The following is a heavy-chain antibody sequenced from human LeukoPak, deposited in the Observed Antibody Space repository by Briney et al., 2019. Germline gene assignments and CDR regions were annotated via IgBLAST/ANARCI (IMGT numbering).Heavy chain of an antibody. CDR1: GFTFSSYA. CDR3: AKDFRVVPAAIFEL. D-gene: IGHD2-2*01. CDR2: ISGSGGST. J-gene: IGHJ4*02. Sequence: GGSLRLSCAASGFTFSSYAMSWVRQAPGKGLEWVSAISGSGGSTYYADSVEGRFTISRDNSKNTLYLQMNSLRAEDTAVYYCAKDFRVVPAAIFELWGQGTLVTVSS. V-gene: IGHV3-23*01.